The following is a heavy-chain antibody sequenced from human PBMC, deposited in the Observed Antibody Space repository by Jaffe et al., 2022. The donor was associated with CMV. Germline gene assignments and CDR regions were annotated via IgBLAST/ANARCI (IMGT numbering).Heavy chain of an antibody. CDR1: GGSFSGYY. D-gene: IGHD6-19*01. CDR3: ASARIAVAKKQGWFDP. J-gene: IGHJ5*02. Sequence: QVQLQQWGAGLLKPSETLSLTCAVYGGSFSGYYWSWIRQPPGKGLEWIGEINHSGSTNYNPSLKSRVTISVDTSKNQFSLKLSSVTAADTAVYYCASARIAVAKKQGWFDPWGQGTLVTVSS. CDR2: INHSGST. V-gene: IGHV4-34*01.